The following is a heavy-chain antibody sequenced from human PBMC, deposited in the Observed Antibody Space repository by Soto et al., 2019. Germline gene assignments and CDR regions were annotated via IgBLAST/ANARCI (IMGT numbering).Heavy chain of an antibody. Sequence: GGSLRLSCTASGFNFSRFWTHWVRQVPGRGLVWVAHINSDGSRTSYADSVKGRFTISRDNAKNTLYLQMNSLRVEDTAVYYCTRDLSSCSSARCYSFYYGMDVWGQGTTVTVSS. J-gene: IGHJ6*02. CDR3: TRDLSSCSSARCYSFYYGMDV. D-gene: IGHD2-2*01. CDR2: INSDGSRT. V-gene: IGHV3-74*01. CDR1: GFNFSRFW.